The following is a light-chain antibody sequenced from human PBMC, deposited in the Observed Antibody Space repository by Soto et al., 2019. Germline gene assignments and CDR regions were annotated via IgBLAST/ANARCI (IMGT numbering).Light chain of an antibody. CDR2: DVS. J-gene: IGLJ1*01. Sequence: QSVLTQPASVARSPGQSITISCTGTSSDVGGYNYVSWYQQHPGKAPKLMIYDVSNRPSGVSNRFSGSKSGNTASLTISGLQAEDEADYYCSSYTSSSTVFGTGTKVTV. CDR3: SSYTSSSTV. CDR1: SSDVGGYNY. V-gene: IGLV2-14*01.